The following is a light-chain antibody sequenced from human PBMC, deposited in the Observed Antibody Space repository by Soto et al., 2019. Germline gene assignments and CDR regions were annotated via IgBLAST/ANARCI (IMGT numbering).Light chain of an antibody. J-gene: IGLJ1*01. CDR1: SSDVGGYDY. CDR2: EVT. Sequence: QSVLTQPASVSGSPGQSITISCTGTSSDVGGYDYVSWYQQHPGKAPKLMIYEVTNRPSGVSSRFSGSKSGNTASLTISGLQAEDEADYCCSSYRSTSTLWVFGTGTKVTVL. V-gene: IGLV2-14*01. CDR3: SSYRSTSTLWV.